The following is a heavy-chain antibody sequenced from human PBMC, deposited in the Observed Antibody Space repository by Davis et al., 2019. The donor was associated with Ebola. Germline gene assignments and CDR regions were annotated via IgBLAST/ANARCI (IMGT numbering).Heavy chain of an antibody. D-gene: IGHD1-26*01. J-gene: IGHJ4*02. CDR2: IWYDGSNK. Sequence: PRGSLRPSPAPSRLTLRSYCMHWVRPAPGKGLEWVAVIWYDGSNKYYADSVKGRFTISRDNSKNTLYLQMNSLRAEDTAVYYCARDPNTRRGSHFDYWGQGTLVTVSS. V-gene: IGHV3-33*08. CDR3: ARDPNTRRGSHFDY. CDR1: RLTLRSYC.